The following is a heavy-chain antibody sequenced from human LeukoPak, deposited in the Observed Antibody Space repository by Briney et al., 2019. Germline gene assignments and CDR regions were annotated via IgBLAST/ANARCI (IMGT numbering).Heavy chain of an antibody. CDR3: ARDEFI. V-gene: IGHV3-7*01. CDR1: GFAFSTYW. Sequence: GGSLRLSCAASGFAFSTYWMSWVRQTPGKGLEWVAIIKQDGSEKYYGDSVKGRFTISRDNAKTSLYLEMNSLRAEDTAVYYCARDEFIWGRGTMVTVSS. J-gene: IGHJ3*02. CDR2: IKQDGSEK.